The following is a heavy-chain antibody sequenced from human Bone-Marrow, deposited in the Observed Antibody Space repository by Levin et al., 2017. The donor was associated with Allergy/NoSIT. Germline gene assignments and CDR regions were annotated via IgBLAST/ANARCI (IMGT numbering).Heavy chain of an antibody. CDR3: ARESTDQGNFDF. Sequence: QSGGSLRLSCETSGFTLSLYEMNWVRQAPGKGLEWVSYISGLGKTIYYADSVKGRFTISRDNPKNSLYLEMNSLRPEDTAVYYCARESTDQGNFDFWGQGTQVTVSS. V-gene: IGHV3-48*03. CDR1: GFTLSLYE. J-gene: IGHJ4*02. CDR2: ISGLGKTI.